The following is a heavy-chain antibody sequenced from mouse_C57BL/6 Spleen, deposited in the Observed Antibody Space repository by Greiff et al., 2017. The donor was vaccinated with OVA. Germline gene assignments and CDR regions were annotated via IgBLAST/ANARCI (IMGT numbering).Heavy chain of an antibody. CDR2: IDPENGDT. D-gene: IGHD3-1*01. CDR1: GFHIKDDY. Sequence: EVQLQESGAELVRPGASVKLSCTASGFHIKDDYMHWVKQRPEQGLEWIGWIDPENGDTEYASKFQGKATITADTSSNTAYLQLSSLTSEDTAVYYCRGSFAYWGQGTLVTVSA. V-gene: IGHV14-4*01. CDR3: RGSFAY. J-gene: IGHJ3*01.